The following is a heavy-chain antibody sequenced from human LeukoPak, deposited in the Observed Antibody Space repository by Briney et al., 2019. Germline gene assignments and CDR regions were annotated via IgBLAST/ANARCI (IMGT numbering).Heavy chain of an antibody. CDR1: GFTFDDYA. CDR3: AKVKGFGVYYFDY. CDR2: ISWNSGSI. Sequence: GGSLRLSCAASGFTFDDYAMHWVRQAPGKGLEWVSGISWNSGSIGYADSVKGRFTISRDNSKNTLYLQMNSLRAEDTAVYYCAKVKGFGVYYFDYWGQGTLVTVSS. J-gene: IGHJ4*02. D-gene: IGHD3-10*01. V-gene: IGHV3-9*01.